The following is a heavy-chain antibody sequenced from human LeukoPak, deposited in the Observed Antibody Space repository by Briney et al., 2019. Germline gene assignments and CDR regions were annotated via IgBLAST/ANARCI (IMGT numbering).Heavy chain of an antibody. CDR3: ARGGGSWYYWGRGTFDY. J-gene: IGHJ4*02. CDR2: IYHSGST. D-gene: IGHD6-13*01. Sequence: SETLSLTCAVSGVSISSSNWWSWVRQPPGKGLEWIGEIYHSGSTNYNPSLKSRVTISVDKSKNQFSLKLSSVTAADTAVYYCARGGGSWYYWGRGTFDYWGQGTLVTVSS. V-gene: IGHV4-4*02. CDR1: GVSISSSNW.